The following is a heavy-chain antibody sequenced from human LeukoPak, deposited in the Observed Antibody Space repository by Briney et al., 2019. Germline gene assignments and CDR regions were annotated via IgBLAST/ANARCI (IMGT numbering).Heavy chain of an antibody. CDR2: IYYTGNT. CDR1: GGSISSYY. V-gene: IGHV4-59*08. D-gene: IGHD6-13*01. CDR3: ARLGIAAAVPYFLDY. Sequence: SETLSLTCTVSGGSISSYYWSWIRQPPGRGLEWIGYIYYTGNTNYNPSLKSRVTISVDTSKNQFSLKLTSVTAADTAMYYCARLGIAAAVPYFLDYWGQGALVTVSS. J-gene: IGHJ4*02.